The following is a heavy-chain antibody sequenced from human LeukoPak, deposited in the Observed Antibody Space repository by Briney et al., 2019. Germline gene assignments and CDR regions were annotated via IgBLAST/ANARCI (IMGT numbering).Heavy chain of an antibody. V-gene: IGHV1-2*02. Sequence: ASVKVSCKASGYTFTGYYMHWVRQAPGKGLEWMGWINPNSGGTNYAQKFQGRVTMTRDTSISTAYMELSRLRSDDTAVYYCARDRGYGSGSYYNVGWFDPWGQGTLVTVSS. J-gene: IGHJ5*02. CDR3: ARDRGYGSGSYYNVGWFDP. CDR2: INPNSGGT. D-gene: IGHD3-10*01. CDR1: GYTFTGYY.